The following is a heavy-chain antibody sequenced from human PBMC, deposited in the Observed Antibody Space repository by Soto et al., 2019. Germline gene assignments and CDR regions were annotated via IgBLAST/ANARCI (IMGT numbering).Heavy chain of an antibody. V-gene: IGHV4-34*01. CDR2: INDSGST. CDR1: GGSFSGNY. D-gene: IGHD2-2*01. J-gene: IGHJ4*02. Sequence: ASETLSLTCAVYGGSFSGNYWSWIRQPPGKGLEWIGEINDSGSTNYNPSLKSRVTISVDTSKNQFSLKLSSVTAADTAVYYCARGYCSSASCHFYFDYWGQGTLVTVSS. CDR3: ARGYCSSASCHFYFDY.